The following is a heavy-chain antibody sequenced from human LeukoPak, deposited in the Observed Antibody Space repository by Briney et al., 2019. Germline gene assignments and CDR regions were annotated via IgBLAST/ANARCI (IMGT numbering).Heavy chain of an antibody. Sequence: SETLSLTCSVSGGSISSYHWSWIRQPPGMGLGWIGYIYYSGSPNYNPSLKSRVTISIDTPKNQFSLKVKSVTRADTAVYYCARGGDTRDGYKFDYWGLGTLVTVSS. D-gene: IGHD5-24*01. CDR2: IYYSGSP. CDR1: GGSISSYH. V-gene: IGHV4-59*01. CDR3: ARGGDTRDGYKFDY. J-gene: IGHJ4*02.